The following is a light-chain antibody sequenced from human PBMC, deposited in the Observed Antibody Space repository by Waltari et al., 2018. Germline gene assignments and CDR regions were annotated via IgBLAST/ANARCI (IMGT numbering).Light chain of an antibody. Sequence: IVLTQSPGTLSLSPGESATLSCRASQSLSSNYVAWYQQKPGQPPRLLISAASRRATGIPDRFSGSGSGTDFTLTIRRLEPGDFAVYYCQHHGSSPPFGGGTKVEI. CDR2: AAS. CDR3: QHHGSSPP. V-gene: IGKV3-20*01. J-gene: IGKJ4*01. CDR1: QSLSSNY.